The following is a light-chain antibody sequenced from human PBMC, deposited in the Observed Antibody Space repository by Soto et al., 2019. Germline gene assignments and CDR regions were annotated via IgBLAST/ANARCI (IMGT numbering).Light chain of an antibody. J-gene: IGLJ2*01. CDR1: NSNIGSDY. V-gene: IGLV1-51*01. Sequence: QSVLTQPPSVSAAPGQKVTISCSGSNSNIGSDYVSWYQQLPGTAPKLLIYDNNKRPSGIPDRFSGSKSGTSATLGITGLQTGDEADYYCGTWDNSLSAVVFGGGTKLTVL. CDR2: DNN. CDR3: GTWDNSLSAVV.